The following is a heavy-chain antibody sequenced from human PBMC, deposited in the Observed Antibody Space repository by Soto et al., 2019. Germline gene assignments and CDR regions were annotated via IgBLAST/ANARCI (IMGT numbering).Heavy chain of an antibody. Sequence: GGSLRLSCAASGFTFSSYWMSWVRQAPGKGLEWVANIKQDGSEKYYVDSVKGRFTISRDNAKNSLYLQMNSLRAEDTAVYYCAREITIFGVALYYYYGMDVWGQGTTVTVSS. CDR3: AREITIFGVALYYYYGMDV. J-gene: IGHJ6*02. D-gene: IGHD3-3*01. V-gene: IGHV3-7*01. CDR1: GFTFSSYW. CDR2: IKQDGSEK.